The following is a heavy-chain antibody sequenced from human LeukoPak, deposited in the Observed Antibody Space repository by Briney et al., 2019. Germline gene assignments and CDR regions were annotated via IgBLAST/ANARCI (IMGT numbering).Heavy chain of an antibody. J-gene: IGHJ4*02. D-gene: IGHD1-20*01. CDR1: GGTFSSYA. CDR3: AREGLDITGSELAVGYL. CDR2: IIPIFGTA. Sequence: ASVKVSCKASGGTFSSYAISWVRQAPGQGLEWMGRIIPIFGTANYAQKFQGRVTITTDESTSTAYMELSSLRSEDTAAYYCAREGLDITGSELAVGYLWGQGTLVTVSS. V-gene: IGHV1-69*05.